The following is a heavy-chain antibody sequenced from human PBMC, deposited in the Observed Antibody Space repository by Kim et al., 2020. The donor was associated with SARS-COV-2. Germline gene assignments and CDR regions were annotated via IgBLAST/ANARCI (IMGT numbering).Heavy chain of an antibody. CDR1: GFTFSSYA. V-gene: IGHV3-23*01. D-gene: IGHD5-12*01. CDR3: AKFRRGYPDAIDI. Sequence: GGSLRLSCAASGFTFSSYAMNWVRQAPGKGLEWVSAISGSGGSSQAADSVKGRFTISRDNSQNTLYLQMNCLRADDTALYYCAKFRRGYPDAIDIWGQGTMVTVSS. CDR2: ISGSGGSS. J-gene: IGHJ3*02.